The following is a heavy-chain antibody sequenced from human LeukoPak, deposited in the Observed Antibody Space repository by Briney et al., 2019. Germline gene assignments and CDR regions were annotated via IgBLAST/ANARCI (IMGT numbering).Heavy chain of an antibody. Sequence: GGSLRLSCAASGLTFSSYAMSWVRQAPGKGLEWVSAISGSGGSTYYADSVKGRFTISRDNSKNTLYVQMNSLRVEDTAVYYCARGKTVVISAPSSWGQGTLVTVSS. CDR3: ARGKTVVISAPSS. J-gene: IGHJ5*02. CDR1: GLTFSSYA. D-gene: IGHD2-2*01. V-gene: IGHV3-23*01. CDR2: ISGSGGST.